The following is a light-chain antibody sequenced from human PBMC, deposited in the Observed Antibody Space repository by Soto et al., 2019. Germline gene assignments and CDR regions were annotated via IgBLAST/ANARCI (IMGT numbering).Light chain of an antibody. Sequence: EIVFTQSPGTLSLSPGERATLSCRASQSVSSSTYLAWYQQKPGQAPRLLIYDASSRATGIPDRFSGSGSGTGFTLTISRLEPEDFALYYCQQYGSSPITFGQGTRLEIK. CDR3: QQYGSSPIT. CDR1: QSVSSSTY. J-gene: IGKJ5*01. V-gene: IGKV3-20*01. CDR2: DAS.